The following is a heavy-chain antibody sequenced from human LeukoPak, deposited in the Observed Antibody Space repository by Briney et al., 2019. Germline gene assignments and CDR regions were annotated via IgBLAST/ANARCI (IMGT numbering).Heavy chain of an antibody. CDR2: ISSSSITI. V-gene: IGHV3-48*01. Sequence: GGSLRLSCAASGFTFSSYSMNWVRQAPGKGLEWVSYISSSSITIYYADSVKGRSTISRDNAKNSLYLQMNSLRAEDTAVYYCARESYYYDSGGYYSPAGFDYWGQGTLVTVSS. CDR3: ARESYYYDSGGYYSPAGFDY. CDR1: GFTFSSYS. J-gene: IGHJ4*02. D-gene: IGHD3-22*01.